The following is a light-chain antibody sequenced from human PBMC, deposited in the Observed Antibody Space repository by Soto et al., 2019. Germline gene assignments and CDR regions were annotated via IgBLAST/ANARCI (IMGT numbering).Light chain of an antibody. CDR3: QQRRHSPQIP. V-gene: IGKV3-11*01. CDR1: QSVSSY. Sequence: EIVLTQSPATLSLSPGERATLSCRASQSVSSYLAWYQQKPGQAPRLLIYDASNRATGIPARFSGSGSGTDFTLTISSLEPEDFAVYYCQQRRHSPQIPFGQGTRPEIK. J-gene: IGKJ5*01. CDR2: DAS.